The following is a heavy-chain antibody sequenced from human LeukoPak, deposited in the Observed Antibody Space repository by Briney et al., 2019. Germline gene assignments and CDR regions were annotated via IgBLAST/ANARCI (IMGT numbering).Heavy chain of an antibody. CDR3: ANVYYFGSGTYESRYFDY. D-gene: IGHD3-10*01. CDR2: IGGSGGST. Sequence: PGGSLRLSCSASGFTFSSYAMGWVRQAPGKGLEWVSAIGGSGGSTYYADSVKGRFTISRDNSKNTLYLQMSSLRAEDTAVYYCANVYYFGSGTYESRYFDYWGQGTLVTVSS. J-gene: IGHJ4*02. V-gene: IGHV3-23*01. CDR1: GFTFSSYA.